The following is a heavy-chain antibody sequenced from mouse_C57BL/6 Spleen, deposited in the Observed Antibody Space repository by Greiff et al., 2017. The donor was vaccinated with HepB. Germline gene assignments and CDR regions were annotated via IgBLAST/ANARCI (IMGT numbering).Heavy chain of an antibody. CDR2: IDPEDGET. D-gene: IGHD1-1*01. V-gene: IGHV14-2*01. CDR3: ASPLYYGSSHWYFDV. J-gene: IGHJ1*03. CDR1: GFNIKDYY. Sequence: VKLMESGAELVKPGASVKLSCTASGFNIKDYYMHWVKQRTEQGLEWIGRIDPEDGETKYAPKFQGKATITADTSSNTAYLQLSSLTSEDTAVYYCASPLYYGSSHWYFDVWGTGTTVTVSS.